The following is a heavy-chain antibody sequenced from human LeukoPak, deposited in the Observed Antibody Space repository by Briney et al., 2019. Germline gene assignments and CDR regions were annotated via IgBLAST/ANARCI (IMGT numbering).Heavy chain of an antibody. CDR2: INHSGST. CDR1: GGSFSGYY. J-gene: IGHJ6*03. V-gene: IGHV4-34*01. Sequence: SETLSLICAVYGGSFSGYYWSWIRQPPGKGLEWIGEINHSGSTNYNPSLKSRVTISVDTSKNQFSLKLSSVTAADTAVYYCARANRVYYYYYMDVWGKGTTVTVSS. D-gene: IGHD2/OR15-2a*01. CDR3: ARANRVYYYYYMDV.